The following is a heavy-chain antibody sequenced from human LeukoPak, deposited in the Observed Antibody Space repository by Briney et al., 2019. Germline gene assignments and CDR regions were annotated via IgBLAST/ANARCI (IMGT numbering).Heavy chain of an antibody. V-gene: IGHV4-61*02. J-gene: IGHJ5*02. CDR3: ARDWGYCSSTSCSRGNWFDP. CDR2: IYTSGST. Sequence: SQTLSLTCNVSGGSISSGSYYWSWIRQPAGKGLEWIGRIYTSGSTNYNPSLKSRVTISVDTSKNQFSLKLSSVTAADTAVYYCARDWGYCSSTSCSRGNWFDPWGQGTLVTVSS. CDR1: GGSISSGSYY. D-gene: IGHD2-2*01.